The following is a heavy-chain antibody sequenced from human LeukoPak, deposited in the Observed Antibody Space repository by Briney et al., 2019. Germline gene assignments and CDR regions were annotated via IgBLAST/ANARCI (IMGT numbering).Heavy chain of an antibody. CDR2: IYYSGST. J-gene: IGHJ5*02. CDR1: GGSISSSNCY. V-gene: IGHV4-39*01. CDR3: ARHKGQCSSTSCNWFDP. Sequence: LETLSLTCTVSGGSISSSNCYWGWIRQPPGKGLKWNGSIYYSGSTYYNQSLKSRVTISVDTSKNQLALKLNSVTAADTAVYYCARHKGQCSSTSCNWFDPWGQGTLVTVSS. D-gene: IGHD2-2*01.